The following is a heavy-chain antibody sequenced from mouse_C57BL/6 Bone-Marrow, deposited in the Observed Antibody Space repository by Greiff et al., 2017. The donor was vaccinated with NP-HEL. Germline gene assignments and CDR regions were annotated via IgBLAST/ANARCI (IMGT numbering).Heavy chain of an antibody. V-gene: IGHV2-6*01. D-gene: IGHD2-1*01. J-gene: IGHJ3*01. CDR1: GFSLTSYG. CDR2: IWGVGST. Sequence: VQLQESGPGLVAPSQSLSITCTVSGFSLTSYGVDWVRQSPGKGLEWLGVIWGVGSTNYNSALKSRLSISKDNSKSQVFLKMNSLQTDDTAMYYCASLWGNYRAWFAYWGQGTLVTVSA. CDR3: ASLWGNYRAWFAY.